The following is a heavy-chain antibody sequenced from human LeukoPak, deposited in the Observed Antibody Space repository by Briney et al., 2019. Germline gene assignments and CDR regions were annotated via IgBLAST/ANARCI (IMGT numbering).Heavy chain of an antibody. J-gene: IGHJ3*02. D-gene: IGHD4-17*01. CDR2: IYTSGST. Sequence: PSETLSLTCTVSGGSISSYYWSWIRQPPGKGLEWIGYIYTSGSTNYNPSLESRVTISVDTSKNQFSLRLSSVTAADTAVYYCARDLVTVTKGFDIWGQGTMVSVSS. CDR3: ARDLVTVTKGFDI. V-gene: IGHV4-59*01. CDR1: GGSISSYY.